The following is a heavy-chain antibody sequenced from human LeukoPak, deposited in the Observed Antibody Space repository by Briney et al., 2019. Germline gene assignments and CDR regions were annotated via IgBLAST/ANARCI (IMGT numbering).Heavy chain of an antibody. J-gene: IGHJ4*02. CDR2: IIPIFGTA. Sequence: ASVKVSCKASGGTFSSYAISWVRQAPGQGLEWMGGIIPIFGTANYAQKFQGRVTITTDESTSTAYMELSSLRSEDTAVYYCARDLSGYYYGGFDYWGRGTLVTVSS. CDR3: ARDLSGYYYGGFDY. D-gene: IGHD3-22*01. CDR1: GGTFSSYA. V-gene: IGHV1-69*05.